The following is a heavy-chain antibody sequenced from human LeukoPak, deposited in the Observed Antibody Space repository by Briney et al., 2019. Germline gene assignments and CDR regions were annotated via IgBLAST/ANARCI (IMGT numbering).Heavy chain of an antibody. CDR2: IYTSGST. V-gene: IGHV4-4*09. CDR3: ASYPRQSRGPQGRGAFDI. D-gene: IGHD3-22*01. CDR1: GGSISSYY. Sequence: SETLSLTCTVSGGSISSYYWSWIRQPPGKGLEWIGYIYTSGSTNYNPSLKSRVTISVDTSKNQFSLKLSSVTAADTAVYYCASYPRQSRGPQGRGAFDIWGQGTMVTVSS. J-gene: IGHJ3*02.